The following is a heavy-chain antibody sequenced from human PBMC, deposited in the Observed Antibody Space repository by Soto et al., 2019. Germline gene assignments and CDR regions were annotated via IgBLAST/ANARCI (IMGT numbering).Heavy chain of an antibody. D-gene: IGHD3-16*01. V-gene: IGHV3-30*19. Sequence: QVQLVESGGGVVQPGTSLRLSCVGSGFTFRSYVIHWVRQAPGKGLEWVALTSYDGTNNYYGDSVKGRFTISRDNSKNTVDLQMDSLRLEDTSLYYCARWGTTGGLDVWGSGTLVSVSS. CDR1: GFTFRSYV. CDR3: ARWGTTGGLDV. CDR2: TSYDGTNN. J-gene: IGHJ4*02.